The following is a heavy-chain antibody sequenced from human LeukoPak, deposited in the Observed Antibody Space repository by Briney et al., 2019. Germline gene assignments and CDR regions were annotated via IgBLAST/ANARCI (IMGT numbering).Heavy chain of an antibody. D-gene: IGHD1-14*01. V-gene: IGHV4-59*10. Sequence: PSETLSLTCAVYGGSFSGYYWSWIRQPPGKGLEWIGRIYTSGSTNYNPSLKSRVTMSVDTSKNQFSLKLSSVTAADTAVYYCARASPTTNKGAYGWFDPWGQGTLVTVSS. CDR1: GGSFSGYY. CDR3: ARASPTTNKGAYGWFDP. CDR2: IYTSGST. J-gene: IGHJ5*02.